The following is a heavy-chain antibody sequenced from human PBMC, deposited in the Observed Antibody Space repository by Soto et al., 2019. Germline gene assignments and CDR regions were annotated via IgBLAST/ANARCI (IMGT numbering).Heavy chain of an antibody. CDR3: TRDASRDSSARGWFDP. J-gene: IGHJ5*02. D-gene: IGHD6-13*01. Sequence: GGSLRLSCAASGFTFRSFTMNWVRQAPGKGLEWVSTISSNSAYIYYTDALRGRFTISRDNAKNSLQLQMNSLRAEDTAVYYCTRDASRDSSARGWFDPWGPGTLVTVSS. CDR1: GFTFRSFT. V-gene: IGHV3-21*01. CDR2: ISSNSAYI.